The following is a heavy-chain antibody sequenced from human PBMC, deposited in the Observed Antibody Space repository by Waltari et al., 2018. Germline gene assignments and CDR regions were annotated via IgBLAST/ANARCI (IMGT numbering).Heavy chain of an antibody. J-gene: IGHJ4*02. Sequence: EVQLVESGGGLVQPGGSLRLSCAASGFAVSRSYMTWVRQAPGKGLEWVSVIYSGGSTYYADSVKGRFTISRDNSKNTLYLQMNSLRAEDTAVYYCASSYGGNALFAYWGQGTLVTVSS. CDR2: IYSGGST. V-gene: IGHV3-66*02. CDR1: GFAVSRSY. D-gene: IGHD4-17*01. CDR3: ASSYGGNALFAY.